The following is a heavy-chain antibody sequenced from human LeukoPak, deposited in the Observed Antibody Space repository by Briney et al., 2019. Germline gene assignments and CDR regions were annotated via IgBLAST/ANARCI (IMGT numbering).Heavy chain of an antibody. D-gene: IGHD3-22*01. J-gene: IGHJ5*02. CDR1: GNTFTSYD. CDR3: ARGDYYYDSSGYSLTRPFDP. V-gene: IGHV1-8*03. CDR2: INPNSGST. Sequence: ASVKVSCKTSGNTFTSYDINWVRQATGQGLEWMGWINPNSGSTGYAQKFQARVTITRNTSISTVYMELSSLRSDDAAVYYCARGDYYYDSSGYSLTRPFDPWGQGTLVTVSS.